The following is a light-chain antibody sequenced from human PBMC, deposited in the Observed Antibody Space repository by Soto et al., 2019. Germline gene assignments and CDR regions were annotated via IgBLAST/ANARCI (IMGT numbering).Light chain of an antibody. V-gene: IGLV2-14*03. Sequence: QSVLTQPASVSGSPGQSITISCTGTRSDVGGYNYVSWYQHHPGKAPKVIIYDVTNRPTGVSDRFSGSKSGNTASLTISGLQAEDQAEYFCTSYTTGSSLVVFGGGTKLTVL. J-gene: IGLJ2*01. CDR3: TSYTTGSSLVV. CDR2: DVT. CDR1: RSDVGGYNY.